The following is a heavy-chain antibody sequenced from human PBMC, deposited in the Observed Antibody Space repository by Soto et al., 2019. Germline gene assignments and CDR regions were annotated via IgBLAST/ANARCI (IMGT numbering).Heavy chain of an antibody. J-gene: IGHJ5*02. Sequence: PGGSLRLSCAASGFTFRSFTMNWVRQAPGKGLEWVSTISSNSAYIYYTDALRGRFTISRDSAKNSLHLQMNSLRAEDTAVYYCTRDASRDSSARGWFDPWGPGTLVTVYS. D-gene: IGHD6-13*01. CDR1: GFTFRSFT. V-gene: IGHV3-21*01. CDR2: ISSNSAYI. CDR3: TRDASRDSSARGWFDP.